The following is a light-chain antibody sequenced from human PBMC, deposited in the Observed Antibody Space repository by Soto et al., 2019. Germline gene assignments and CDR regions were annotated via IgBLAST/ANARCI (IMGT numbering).Light chain of an antibody. CDR2: PAS. J-gene: IGKJ2*01. CDR1: QGISSA. CDR3: QQVNLYPRP. V-gene: IGKV1-9*01. Sequence: DITLKKSPAVVSASVGDRATITCRASQGISSALAWYRQKPGKAPEVLIYPASTLQSGVPSRFSGTGSGTEFTLTVSCLQPEDFATYYCQQVNLYPRPSGQGTKV.